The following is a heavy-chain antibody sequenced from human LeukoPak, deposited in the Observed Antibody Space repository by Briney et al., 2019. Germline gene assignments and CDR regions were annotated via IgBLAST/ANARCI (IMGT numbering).Heavy chain of an antibody. CDR3: ARRGGNYRHFDY. D-gene: IGHD1-26*01. J-gene: IGHJ4*02. V-gene: IGHV4-39*01. CDR1: GGSISSSSYY. Sequence: PSETLSLTCTVSGGSISSSSYYWGWIRQPPGKGLEGIGSFYYSGSTYYNPSLRNRVTISVDTSKNQFSLKLSSVTAVDAAVYYCARRGGNYRHFDYWGQGTLVAVSS. CDR2: FYYSGST.